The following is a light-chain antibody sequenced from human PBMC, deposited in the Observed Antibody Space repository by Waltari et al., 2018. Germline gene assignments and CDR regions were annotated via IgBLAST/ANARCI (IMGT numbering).Light chain of an antibody. CDR1: GANVGNNY. CDR3: ATWDDSLNSWV. CDR2: KKD. V-gene: IGLV1-47*01. J-gene: IGLJ3*02. Sequence: QPVFTLPPSAAVTAGQGVSFSCSGSGANVGNNYVYWYQQRPGTAPKLLIYKKDKRPSGVPDRFFGSKSGTSASLVISGLRAEDEGHYTCATWDDSLNSWVFGGGTKLTIL.